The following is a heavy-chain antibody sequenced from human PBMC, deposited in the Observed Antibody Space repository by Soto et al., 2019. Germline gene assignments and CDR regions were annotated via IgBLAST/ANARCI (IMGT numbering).Heavy chain of an antibody. CDR1: GYTFTSYG. V-gene: IGHV1-18*01. J-gene: IGHJ4*02. D-gene: IGHD4-17*01. Sequence: ASVKVSCKASGYTFTSYGISWVRQAPGQGLEWMGWISAYNGNTNYAQKFQDRVTITRDTSASTAYVELSSLRSEDTAVYYCARDPVLDYWGQGTPVTVSS. CDR2: ISAYNGNT. CDR3: ARDPVLDY.